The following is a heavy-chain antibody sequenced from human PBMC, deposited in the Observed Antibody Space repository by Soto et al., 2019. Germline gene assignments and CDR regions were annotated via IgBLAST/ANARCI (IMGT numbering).Heavy chain of an antibody. Sequence: SETLSLTCTVSGGSISSGGYYWSWIRQHPGKGLEWIGYIYYSGSTYYNPSLKSRVTISVDTSKNQFSLRLSSVTAADTAVYYFAISTSYRDVPAVYAYWGRGTLVPVSS. CDR1: GGSISSGGYY. D-gene: IGHD2-2*01. J-gene: IGHJ4*02. V-gene: IGHV4-31*03. CDR3: AISTSYRDVPAVYAY. CDR2: IYYSGST.